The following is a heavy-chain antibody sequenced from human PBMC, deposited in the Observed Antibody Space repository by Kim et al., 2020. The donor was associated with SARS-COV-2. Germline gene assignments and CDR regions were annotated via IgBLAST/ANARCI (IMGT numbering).Heavy chain of an antibody. Sequence: GGSLRLSCAASGFTFSDYYMSWIRQAPGKGLEWVSYITSSSTYTNYADSVKGRFTIFRDNAKNSLYLQMNSLRAEDTAVYYCARMNDYSNYVEDYWGQGTLVTVSS. CDR1: GFTFSDYY. CDR3: ARMNDYSNYVEDY. CDR2: ITSSSTYT. J-gene: IGHJ4*02. V-gene: IGHV3-11*03. D-gene: IGHD4-4*01.